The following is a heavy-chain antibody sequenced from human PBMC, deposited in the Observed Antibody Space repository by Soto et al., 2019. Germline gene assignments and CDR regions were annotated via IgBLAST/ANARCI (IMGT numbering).Heavy chain of an antibody. J-gene: IGHJ6*02. CDR2: VNPNSGNT. D-gene: IGHD3-10*01. CDR1: VYTFTSYD. CDR3: ARSGALLWFGEPGYGMDV. Sequence: ASVTVSCKACVYTFTSYDINWVRQATGQGLAWMGWVNPNSGNTGYAQKFQGRVTMTRNTSISTAYMELSSLRSEDTAVYYCARSGALLWFGEPGYGMDVWGQGTTVTVSS. V-gene: IGHV1-8*01.